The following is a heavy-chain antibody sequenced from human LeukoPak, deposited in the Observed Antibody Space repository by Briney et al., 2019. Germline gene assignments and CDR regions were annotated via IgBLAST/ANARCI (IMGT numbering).Heavy chain of an antibody. J-gene: IGHJ6*03. CDR3: ARYYGSGSDPMDV. Sequence: SETLSLTCTVSGGSISGYYWTWMRQPPGKGLEWIGHIHYSGSTNYDPSLKSRVTISVDTSKNQFSLKLSSVTAADTAVYYCARYYGSGSDPMDVWGKGTTVTISS. CDR2: IHYSGST. V-gene: IGHV4-59*01. CDR1: GGSISGYY. D-gene: IGHD3-10*01.